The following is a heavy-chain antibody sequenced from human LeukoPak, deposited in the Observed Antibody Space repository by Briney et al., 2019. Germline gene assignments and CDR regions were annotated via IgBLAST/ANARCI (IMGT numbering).Heavy chain of an antibody. D-gene: IGHD6-25*01. J-gene: IGHJ4*02. CDR3: ARSSADY. Sequence: PGGSLRLSCAASGFTFSSYSMNWVRQAPGTGLEWVANIKQDGSEKYYVDSVKGRFTISRDNAKNSLYLQMNSLRAEDTAVYYCARSSADYWGQGTLVTVSS. CDR2: IKQDGSEK. V-gene: IGHV3-7*03. CDR1: GFTFSSYS.